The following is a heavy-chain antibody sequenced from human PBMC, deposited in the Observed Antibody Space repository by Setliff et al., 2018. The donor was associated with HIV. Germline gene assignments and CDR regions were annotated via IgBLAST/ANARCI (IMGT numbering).Heavy chain of an antibody. CDR1: GYSFTSYW. Sequence: LGESLKISCEGSGYSFTSYWIAWVRQMPGKGLEWMGIIYPGDPDTRYSPSFQGQVTISADKSIRNAYLQWSSLKASDTAMYYCARLGSHCSGGSCYRDVFDIWGQGTMVTVSS. CDR2: IYPGDPDT. D-gene: IGHD2-15*01. V-gene: IGHV5-51*01. J-gene: IGHJ3*02. CDR3: ARLGSHCSGGSCYRDVFDI.